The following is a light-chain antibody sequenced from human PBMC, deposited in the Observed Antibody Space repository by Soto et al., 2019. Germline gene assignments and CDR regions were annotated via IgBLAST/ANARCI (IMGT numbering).Light chain of an antibody. CDR2: DAS. CDR3: QQRGYWPRT. Sequence: EIVLTQSPATLSLSPGERATLSCRASQSVGSFLAWYQQKPGQSPRLLIYDASNRATGIPARFSGSGSVTDFTLTISSLEPEDFAVYFCQQRGYWPRTVGQGTKLEIK. CDR1: QSVGSF. V-gene: IGKV3-11*01. J-gene: IGKJ2*01.